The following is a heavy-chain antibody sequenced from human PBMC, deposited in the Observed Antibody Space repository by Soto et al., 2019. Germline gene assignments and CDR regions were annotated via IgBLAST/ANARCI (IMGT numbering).Heavy chain of an antibody. V-gene: IGHV3-23*01. CDR1: GFTFSSYA. CDR2: ISGNGADT. CDR3: ARDPPATRHGMDV. J-gene: IGHJ6*02. Sequence: GGSLRLSCAASGFTFSSYAMSWVRQAPGKGLEWVSAISGNGADTSYADSVRGRFTISRDNSKDTLFLQMKSLRAEDTAVYYCARDPPATRHGMDVWGQGTTVTVSS.